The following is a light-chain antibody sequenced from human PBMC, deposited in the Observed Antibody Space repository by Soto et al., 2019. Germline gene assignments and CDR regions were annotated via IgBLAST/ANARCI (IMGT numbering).Light chain of an antibody. Sequence: QSVLTQPASVSGSPGQSITISCTGSSGDVATYNYVSWYQQHPGTAPKLIIYEVSNRPSGISHRFSGSKSGNMAFLTISGLQIEDEADYYCSSFSSITREVFGGGTKLTVL. V-gene: IGLV2-14*01. CDR2: EVS. CDR1: SGDVATYNY. CDR3: SSFSSITREV. J-gene: IGLJ2*01.